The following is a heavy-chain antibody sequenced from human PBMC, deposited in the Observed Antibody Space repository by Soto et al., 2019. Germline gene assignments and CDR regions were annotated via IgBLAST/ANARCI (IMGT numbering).Heavy chain of an antibody. J-gene: IGHJ6*02. V-gene: IGHV4-61*01. CDR1: GGPVSSTPYF. CDR2: ISDTETT. D-gene: IGHD4-17*01. CDR3: ATMRHFGDYVTF. Sequence: SETLSLTCTVSGGPVSSTPYFWNWIRQSPGKGLEWIGYISDTETTNYNPSLKSRVTITLDSSKNQFSLKVTSVTAADTAVYYCATMRHFGDYVTFWGQGTTVTVSS.